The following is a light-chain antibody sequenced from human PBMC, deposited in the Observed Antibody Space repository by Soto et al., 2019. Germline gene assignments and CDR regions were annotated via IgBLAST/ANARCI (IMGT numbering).Light chain of an antibody. V-gene: IGLV2-14*01. CDR2: EVT. Sequence: QSALTQPASVSGSPGQSSTISCTGTSSDVGGHNYVSWYQQHPGKAPKLMIFEVTNRPSGVSDRFSGSKSGNTASLTISGLQAEDEADYYCCSHTRFSTWVFGGGTQLTVL. CDR3: CSHTRFSTWV. CDR1: SSDVGGHNY. J-gene: IGLJ7*01.